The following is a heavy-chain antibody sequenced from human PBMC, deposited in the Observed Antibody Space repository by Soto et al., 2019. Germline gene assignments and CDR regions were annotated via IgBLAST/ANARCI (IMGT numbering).Heavy chain of an antibody. CDR2: IIPIFGTA. V-gene: IGHV1-69*13. CDR3: ARGIVVVVAATGGHYYYGMDV. Sequence: SVKVSCKASGGTFSSYAISWVRQAPGQGLQWMGGIIPIFGTANYAQKFQGRVTITADESTSTAYMELSSLRSEDTAVYYCARGIVVVVAATGGHYYYGMDVWGQGTTVTVSS. CDR1: GGTFSSYA. D-gene: IGHD2-15*01. J-gene: IGHJ6*02.